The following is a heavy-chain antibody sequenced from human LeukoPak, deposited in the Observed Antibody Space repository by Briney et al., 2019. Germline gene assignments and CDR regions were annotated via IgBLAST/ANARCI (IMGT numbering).Heavy chain of an antibody. V-gene: IGHV4-38-2*01. Sequence: SETLSLTCAVAGYSISTGNHWGWIRQSPEKGLEWIGSIHYSGSTLYNPSLKRRVTITIDTSKNQFSLRLNSVTAADTAVYYCASLGGYQNGNFDFWGQGTLVTVSS. CDR2: IHYSGST. J-gene: IGHJ4*02. D-gene: IGHD3-16*01. CDR1: GYSISTGNH. CDR3: ASLGGYQNGNFDF.